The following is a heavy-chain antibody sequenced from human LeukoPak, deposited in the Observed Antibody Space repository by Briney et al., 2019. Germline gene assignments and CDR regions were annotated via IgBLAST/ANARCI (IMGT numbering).Heavy chain of an antibody. CDR2: ISSSSGYI. CDR3: ARDSRYYDILTGYYSNAFDI. Sequence: PGGSLRLSCAASGFSFSGYSMNWVRQAPGKGLEWVSSISSSSGYIHYADSVKGRFTISRDNGKNSLYLQMSSLRAEDTAVYYCARDSRYYDILTGYYSNAFDIWGQGTMVTVSS. J-gene: IGHJ3*02. V-gene: IGHV3-21*04. CDR1: GFSFSGYS. D-gene: IGHD3-9*01.